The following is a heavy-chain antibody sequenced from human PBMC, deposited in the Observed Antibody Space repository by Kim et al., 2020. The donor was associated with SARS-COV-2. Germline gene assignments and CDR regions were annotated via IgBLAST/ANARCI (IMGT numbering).Heavy chain of an antibody. CDR2: IIPIFGTA. D-gene: IGHD2-21*02. CDR1: GGTFSSYV. J-gene: IGHJ5*02. CDR3: ARDYCCGDCYSFQHHWFDP. V-gene: IGHV1-69*06. Sequence: SVKVSCKASGGTFSSYVISWVRQAPGQGLEWMGGIIPIFGTANFAQKFQGRVTITSDKSTKTAYMELTSLRSEDTAVYYCARDYCCGDCYSFQHHWFDPCGQKALVTVSS.